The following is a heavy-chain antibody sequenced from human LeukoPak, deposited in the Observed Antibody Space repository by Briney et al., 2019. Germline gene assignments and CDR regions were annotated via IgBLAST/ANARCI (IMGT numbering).Heavy chain of an antibody. V-gene: IGHV5-51*01. CDR3: ARKQYYYDSSGYFGWFDP. D-gene: IGHD3-22*01. CDR1: GYGFTSYW. Sequence: GESLKISCKGSGYGFTSYWLGWVRQMPGKGLEWMGIIYPGDSDTRYSPSFQGQVTISADKSISTAYLQWSSLKASDTAMYYCARKQYYYDSSGYFGWFDPWGQGTLVTVSS. CDR2: IYPGDSDT. J-gene: IGHJ5*02.